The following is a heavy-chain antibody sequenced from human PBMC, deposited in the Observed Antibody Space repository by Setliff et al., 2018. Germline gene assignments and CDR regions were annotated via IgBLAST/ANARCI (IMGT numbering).Heavy chain of an antibody. D-gene: IGHD7-27*01. CDR3: ASIDWGVDFFHTDV. CDR1: GFTFSSYE. J-gene: IGHJ6*03. Sequence: GGSLRLSCTTSGFTFSSYEVNWVRQAPGKGLEWVSYISSSGTTKHYADSVKGRFTISRDDAKNTLYLQMNSLRAEDTAVYFCASIDWGVDFFHTDVWGKGTSVTVSS. V-gene: IGHV3-48*03. CDR2: ISSSGTTK.